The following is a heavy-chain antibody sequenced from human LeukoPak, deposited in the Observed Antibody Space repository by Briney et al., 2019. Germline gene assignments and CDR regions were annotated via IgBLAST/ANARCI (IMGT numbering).Heavy chain of an antibody. J-gene: IGHJ6*03. Sequence: ASVKVSCKASGYTFTSYYMNWVRQALGQGLEWRGIINPSGGSTSYAQKFQGRVTMTRDMSTSTVYMELSSLRSEDTAVYYCARDGMKQQLNSYYYYMDVWGKGTTVTVSS. CDR3: ARDGMKQQLNSYYYYMDV. V-gene: IGHV1-46*01. CDR1: GYTFTSYY. CDR2: INPSGGST. D-gene: IGHD6-13*01.